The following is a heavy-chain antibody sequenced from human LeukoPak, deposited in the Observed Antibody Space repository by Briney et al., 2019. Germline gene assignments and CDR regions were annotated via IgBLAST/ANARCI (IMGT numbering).Heavy chain of an antibody. D-gene: IGHD6-19*01. CDR2: ICYDGINK. J-gene: IGHJ4*02. CDR3: AKGVHSSGWWGPPPRDYLHY. CDR1: GFTFSTFG. V-gene: IGHV3-33*06. Sequence: GGSLRLSCAVSGFTFSTFGRHWVRQAPGNGLEGVANICYDGINKYYADSGKVRFAIARDNSKNTLYLRMNSLTAEDTAVYYCAKGVHSSGWWGPPPRDYLHYWGQGTLVTVSS.